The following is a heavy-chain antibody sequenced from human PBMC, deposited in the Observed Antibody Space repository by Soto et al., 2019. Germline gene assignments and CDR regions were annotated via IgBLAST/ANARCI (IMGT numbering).Heavy chain of an antibody. CDR1: GFTFSSYW. V-gene: IGHV3-74*01. CDR2: INSDGSST. CDR3: ARDRAVAGGYYYYYYMDV. D-gene: IGHD6-19*01. Sequence: EVQLVESGGGLVQPGGSLRLSCAASGFTFSSYWMHWVRQAPGKGLVWVSRINSDGSSTSYADSVKGRFTISRDNAKNKLYRQMNSLRAEDTAVYYCARDRAVAGGYYYYYYMDVWGKGTTVTVSS. J-gene: IGHJ6*03.